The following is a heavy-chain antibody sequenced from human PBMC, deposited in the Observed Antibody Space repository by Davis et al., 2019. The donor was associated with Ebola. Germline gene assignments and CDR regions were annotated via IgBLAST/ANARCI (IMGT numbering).Heavy chain of an antibody. CDR1: GYISSTYA. CDR2: INTNTGNP. J-gene: IGHJ4*02. CDR3: TGSGSGKPDY. D-gene: IGHD3-10*01. Sequence: ASVKVSCKASGYISSTYAVNWVRQAPGQGLEWMGWINTNTGNPTYAQGFTGRFVFSLDSSVSTIYLQISSLKAEDTAVYYCTGSGSGKPDYWGQGTLVTVSS. V-gene: IGHV7-4-1*02.